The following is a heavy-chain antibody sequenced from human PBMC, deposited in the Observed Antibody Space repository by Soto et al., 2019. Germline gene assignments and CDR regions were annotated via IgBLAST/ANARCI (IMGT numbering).Heavy chain of an antibody. Sequence: SETLSLTCTVSGGSVNSYYWSWIRQPPGKGLEWIGYIFYSGSTKSNPSLKGRVTMSVDMSKNQFSLRLTSVTAADTAVYYCARVFPSYCGGDCSYFDSWGQGTLGTVSS. V-gene: IGHV4-59*02. CDR1: GGSVNSYY. J-gene: IGHJ4*02. D-gene: IGHD2-21*02. CDR3: ARVFPSYCGGDCSYFDS. CDR2: IFYSGST.